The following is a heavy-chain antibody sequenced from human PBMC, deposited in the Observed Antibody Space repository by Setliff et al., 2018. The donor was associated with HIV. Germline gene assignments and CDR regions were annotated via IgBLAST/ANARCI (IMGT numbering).Heavy chain of an antibody. J-gene: IGHJ4*02. V-gene: IGHV4-38-2*02. Sequence: SETLSLTCAVSGYAINNNFFWGWVRQPPGKGLEWIGSIYHSGSTYYNPSLKSRVTISVDTSKNRFSLKLRSVTAADTAVYYCARDLRGTQSSDYWGQGTLVTVSS. CDR1: GYAINNNFF. CDR2: IYHSGST. CDR3: ARDLRGTQSSDY. D-gene: IGHD1-1*01.